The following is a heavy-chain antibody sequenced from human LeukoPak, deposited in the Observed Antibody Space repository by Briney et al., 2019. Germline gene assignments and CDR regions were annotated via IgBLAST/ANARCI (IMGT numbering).Heavy chain of an antibody. CDR2: VNPNSGNT. CDR1: GGTFSSYA. J-gene: IGHJ6*03. Sequence: ASVKVSCKASGGTFSSYAINWVRQATGQGLEWMGWVNPNSGNTGYAQKFQGRVTMTRNTSISTAYMELSSLRSEDTAVYYCARRLDYGDYGGYYYYMDVWGKGTTVTISS. CDR3: ARRLDYGDYGGYYYYMDV. D-gene: IGHD4-17*01. V-gene: IGHV1-8*02.